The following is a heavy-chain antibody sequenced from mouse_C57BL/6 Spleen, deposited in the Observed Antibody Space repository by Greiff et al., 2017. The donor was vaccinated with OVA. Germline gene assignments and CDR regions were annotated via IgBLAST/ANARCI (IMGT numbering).Heavy chain of an antibody. V-gene: IGHV14-4*01. Sequence: EVQLQQSGAELVRPGASVKLSCTASGFNIKDDYMHWVKQRPEQGLEWIGWIDPENGDTEYASKFQGKATITADTSSNTAYLQLSSLTSEDTAVYYCTSCDGYYRGFAYWGQGTLVTVSA. D-gene: IGHD2-3*01. CDR1: GFNIKDDY. CDR2: IDPENGDT. CDR3: TSCDGYYRGFAY. J-gene: IGHJ3*01.